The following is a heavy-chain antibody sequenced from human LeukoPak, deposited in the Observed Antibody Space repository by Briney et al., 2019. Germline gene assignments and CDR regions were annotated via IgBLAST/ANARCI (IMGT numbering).Heavy chain of an antibody. J-gene: IGHJ6*02. CDR3: AREDLVLVDAVRYYYYGMDV. D-gene: IGHD2-8*01. CDR1: GYNFISYY. V-gene: IGHV1-46*01. CDR2: INPSGGST. Sequence: GASVKVSCKASGYNFISYYMHWVRQPPGQGLEWMGIINPSGGSTSYAQKFQDRVTMTRDTSTSTVYMELSSLKSEDTAVYYCAREDLVLVDAVRYYYYGMDVWGQGTTVTLSS.